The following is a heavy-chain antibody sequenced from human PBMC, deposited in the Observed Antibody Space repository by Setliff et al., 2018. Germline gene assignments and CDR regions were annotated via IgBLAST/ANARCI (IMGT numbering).Heavy chain of an antibody. CDR1: GGSSSSHY. V-gene: IGHV4-59*11. J-gene: IGHJ6*03. CDR3: ARVRVVYYMDV. Sequence: SETLSLTCTVSGGSSSSHYWSWIRQPPGKGLEWIGYIHYSGTANYSPSLRSRLTISVDTSKNQFSLKLRSVTAADTAVYYCARVRVVYYMDVWGKGTTVTVSS. D-gene: IGHD2-15*01. CDR2: IHYSGTA.